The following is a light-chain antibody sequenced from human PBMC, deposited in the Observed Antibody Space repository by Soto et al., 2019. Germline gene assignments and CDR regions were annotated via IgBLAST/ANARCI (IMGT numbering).Light chain of an antibody. J-gene: IGLJ3*02. CDR2: EVS. V-gene: IGLV2-14*01. CDR3: SSYTSSSTFS. CDR1: SSDVGGYNY. Sequence: QSALTQPASVSGSPGQSITISCTGTSSDVGGYNYVSWYQQHPGKAPKLMIYEVSNRPSGVSNRFSGSKSGNTASLTISGLQAEDEADYYCSSYTSSSTFSFGGGTKATVL.